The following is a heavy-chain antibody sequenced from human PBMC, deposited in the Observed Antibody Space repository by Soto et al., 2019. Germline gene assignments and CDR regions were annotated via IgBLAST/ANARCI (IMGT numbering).Heavy chain of an antibody. Sequence: GGSLRLSCLSSGFTFNAYGMFWARQAPGTGLEWVAGIWYDGSYKYYLDSVKGRFTVSRDNSKNTVYLEMNNLRGEDTAVYYCARISGSGHLGWFDPWGQGTLVTVSS. CDR2: IWYDGSYK. V-gene: IGHV3-33*01. J-gene: IGHJ5*02. CDR1: GFTFNAYG. D-gene: IGHD3-10*01. CDR3: ARISGSGHLGWFDP.